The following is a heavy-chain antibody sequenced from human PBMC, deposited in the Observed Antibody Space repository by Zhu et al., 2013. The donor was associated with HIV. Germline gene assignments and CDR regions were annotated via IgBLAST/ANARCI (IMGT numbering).Heavy chain of an antibody. D-gene: IGHD4-17*01. CDR2: INPNNGGT. CDR3: ARDPSTRYYTDV. V-gene: IGHV1-2*02. CDR1: GYTFTGYY. Sequence: QVQLVQSGAEVKKPGASVKVSCKASGYTFTGYYMHWVRQAPGQGLEWMGWINPNNGGTNYAQNFQGRVTMTRDTSINTIYMELRSLTSDDTAVYYCARDPSTRYYTDVWGKGTTVIVSS. J-gene: IGHJ6*03.